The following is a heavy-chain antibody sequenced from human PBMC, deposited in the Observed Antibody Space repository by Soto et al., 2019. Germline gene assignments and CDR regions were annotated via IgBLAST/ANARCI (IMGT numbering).Heavy chain of an antibody. Sequence: PGGSLRLSCAASGFTFSTYGMHWVRQAPGKGLEWVALIWYDGRNKYYTDSVKGRFTISRDSSTNTLYLQMNGLRAEDTAVYYCPTDRDTSVLDIWGQGTMVTVSS. CDR1: GFTFSTYG. D-gene: IGHD5-18*01. V-gene: IGHV3-33*01. CDR2: IWYDGRNK. J-gene: IGHJ3*02. CDR3: PTDRDTSVLDI.